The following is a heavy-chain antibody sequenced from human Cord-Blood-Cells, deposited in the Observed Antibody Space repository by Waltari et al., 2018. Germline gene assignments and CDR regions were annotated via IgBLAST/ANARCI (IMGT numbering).Heavy chain of an antibody. Sequence: EVQLVQSGAEVKKPGESLKISCKGSGYSFTSYWIGWVRQMPGKGLEWMGSIYPGDAETGDSPSFQGQVTISADKSSSTAYLQWSSLKASDTAMYYCARQSAYCTNGVCYGDYWGQGTLVTVSS. D-gene: IGHD2-8*01. V-gene: IGHV5-51*01. CDR2: IYPGDAET. CDR3: ARQSAYCTNGVCYGDY. CDR1: GYSFTSYW. J-gene: IGHJ4*02.